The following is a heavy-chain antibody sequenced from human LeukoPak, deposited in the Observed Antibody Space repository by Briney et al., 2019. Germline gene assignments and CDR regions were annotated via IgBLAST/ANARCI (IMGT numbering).Heavy chain of an antibody. D-gene: IGHD3-22*01. CDR3: ATNYYDSSGSYPDFDC. Sequence: GGSLRLSCAASGFAFSSYAMNWVRQAPVKGLEWVSTITGSGRNTYYADSVKGRFTISRDNSQNTLYLQMTTLRAEDTAIYYCATNYYDSSGSYPDFDCWGQGALVTVAS. V-gene: IGHV3-23*01. CDR1: GFAFSSYA. CDR2: ITGSGRNT. J-gene: IGHJ4*02.